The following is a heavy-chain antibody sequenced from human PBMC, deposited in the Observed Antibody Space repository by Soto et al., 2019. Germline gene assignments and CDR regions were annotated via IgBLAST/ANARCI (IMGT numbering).Heavy chain of an antibody. V-gene: IGHV3-33*01. CDR2: IWYDGSNK. Sequence: QVQLVESGGGVVQPGRSLRLSCAASGFTFSNYGMHWVSQAPGKGLEWVAVIWYDGSNKYYADSVKGRFTISRDNSKNTLDLQMNSLRAEDTAVYYCARDLSGDSRGPWGQGTLVTVSS. CDR3: ARDLSGDSRGP. J-gene: IGHJ5*02. CDR1: GFTFSNYG. D-gene: IGHD3-22*01.